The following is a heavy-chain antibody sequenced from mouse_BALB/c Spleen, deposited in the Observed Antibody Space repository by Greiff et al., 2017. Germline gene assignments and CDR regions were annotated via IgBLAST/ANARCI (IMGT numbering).Heavy chain of an antibody. J-gene: IGHJ2*01. CDR3: AREPIYYYGSSFDY. Sequence: EVQLQQSGPELVKPGASVKIPCKASGYTFTDYNMDWVKQSHGKSLEWIGVINPNNGGTIYNQKFKGKATLTVDKSSSAAYMELRSLTSEDTAIYYCAREPIYYYGSSFDYWGQGTTLTVSS. CDR1: GYTFTDYN. V-gene: IGHV1-18*01. D-gene: IGHD1-1*01. CDR2: INPNNGGT.